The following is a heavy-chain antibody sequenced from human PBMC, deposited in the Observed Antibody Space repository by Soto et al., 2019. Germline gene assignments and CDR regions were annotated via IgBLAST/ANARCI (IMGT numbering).Heavy chain of an antibody. CDR2: ISDGGSDT. Sequence: EVHLLESGGGLVQPGGSLRLSCAASEFTFSSYGMAWVRQAPGKGLEWVSAISDGGSDTYYADSVKGRFTISRDNSNNTLYLQMNSLRAEDTAVYYCAKEMGADKPFDYWGQGTLVTVSS. D-gene: IGHD1-26*01. CDR1: EFTFSSYG. CDR3: AKEMGADKPFDY. V-gene: IGHV3-23*01. J-gene: IGHJ4*02.